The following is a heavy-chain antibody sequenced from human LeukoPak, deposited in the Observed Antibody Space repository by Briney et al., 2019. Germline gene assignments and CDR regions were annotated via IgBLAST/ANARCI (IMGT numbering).Heavy chain of an antibody. CDR1: GCTFSCYS. CDR2: ISSSSDYI. CDR3: ASDLPAATS. J-gene: IGHJ4*02. V-gene: IGHV3-21*01. Sequence: GEPLRLSCAASGCTFSCYSMNWVRQAPGKGLEWVSSISSSSDYIFYADLVKGRFTISRDNTKNSLYLQMNSLRAEDTAVYYCASDLPAATSWGQGTLVTVSS. D-gene: IGHD2-2*01.